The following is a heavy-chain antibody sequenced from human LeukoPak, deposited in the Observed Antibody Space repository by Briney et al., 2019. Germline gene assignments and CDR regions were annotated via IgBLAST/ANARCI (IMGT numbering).Heavy chain of an antibody. CDR2: INHSGST. Sequence: SETLSLTCAVYGGSFSGYYWSWIRQPPGKGLEWIGEINHSGSTKYNPSLKSRVTISVDTSKNQFSLKLSSVTAADTAVYYCARPRCSGGSCSHAFDIWGQGTMVTVSS. CDR1: GGSFSGYY. CDR3: ARPRCSGGSCSHAFDI. D-gene: IGHD2-15*01. J-gene: IGHJ3*02. V-gene: IGHV4-34*01.